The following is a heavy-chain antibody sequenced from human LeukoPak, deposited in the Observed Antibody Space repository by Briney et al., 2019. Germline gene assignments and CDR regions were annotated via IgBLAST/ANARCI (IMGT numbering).Heavy chain of an antibody. D-gene: IGHD4-23*01. Sequence: PSETLSLTCTLSGASIDSYYWSWIRQPPEKGLDWIGYIYYSGTTNYNPSLKRRVTISVDTSKNQFSLKLSSVTAADTAVYYCARGGGNGGGWVGHYYYMDVWGKGTTVTVSS. CDR3: ARGGGNGGGWVGHYYYMDV. V-gene: IGHV4-59*08. J-gene: IGHJ6*03. CDR1: GASIDSYY. CDR2: IYYSGTT.